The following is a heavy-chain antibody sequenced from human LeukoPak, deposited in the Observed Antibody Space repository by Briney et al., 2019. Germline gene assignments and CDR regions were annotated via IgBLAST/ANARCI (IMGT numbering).Heavy chain of an antibody. V-gene: IGHV4-4*07. CDR1: GGSISSYY. D-gene: IGHD6-13*01. Sequence: SETLSLTCTVSGGSISSYYWSWIRQPAGKGLEWIGRIYTSGSTNYNPSRKSRVTMSVDTSKNQFSLKLSSVTAADTAVYYCAREQQLAPPSYYMDVWGKGTTVTVSS. CDR2: IYTSGST. CDR3: AREQQLAPPSYYMDV. J-gene: IGHJ6*03.